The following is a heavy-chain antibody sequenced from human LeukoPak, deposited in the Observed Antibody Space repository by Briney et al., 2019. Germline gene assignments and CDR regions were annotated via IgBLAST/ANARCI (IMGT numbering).Heavy chain of an antibody. V-gene: IGHV3-30*03. D-gene: IGHD3-10*01. CDR1: GFTFSSYG. CDR2: ISYDGSNK. Sequence: PGRSLRLSCAASGFTFSSYGMHWVRQAPGKGLEWVAVISYDGSNKYYADSVKGRFTISRDNSKNTLYLQMNSLRAEDTAVYYCARDSAGDIWGQGTMVTVSS. J-gene: IGHJ3*02. CDR3: ARDSAGDI.